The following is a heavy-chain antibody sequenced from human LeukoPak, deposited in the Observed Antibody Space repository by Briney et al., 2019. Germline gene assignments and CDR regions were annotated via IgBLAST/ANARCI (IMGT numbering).Heavy chain of an antibody. Sequence: GGSLRLSCATSGFTFSSYWMSWVRQAPGKGLEWVANIKEDGSDKYYVHSVKGRFTISRDNAKNSLYLQMNSLRAEDTAVYYCARDTGYNTFDYWGQGTLVTVSS. CDR3: ARDTGYNTFDY. CDR2: IKEDGSDK. V-gene: IGHV3-7*05. CDR1: GFTFSSYW. J-gene: IGHJ4*02. D-gene: IGHD5-24*01.